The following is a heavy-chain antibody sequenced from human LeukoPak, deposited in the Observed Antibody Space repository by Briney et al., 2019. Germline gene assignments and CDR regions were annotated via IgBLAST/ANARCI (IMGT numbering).Heavy chain of an antibody. V-gene: IGHV4-31*03. CDR1: GGSISSGGYY. D-gene: IGHD6-19*01. Sequence: SETLSLTCTVSGGSISSGGYYWSWIRQHPGKGLEWIGYIYYSGSTYYNPSLKSRVTISVDRSKNQFSLKLSSVTAVDTAVYYCARGIAVAGTPFDYWGQGTLVTVSS. J-gene: IGHJ4*02. CDR3: ARGIAVAGTPFDY. CDR2: IYYSGST.